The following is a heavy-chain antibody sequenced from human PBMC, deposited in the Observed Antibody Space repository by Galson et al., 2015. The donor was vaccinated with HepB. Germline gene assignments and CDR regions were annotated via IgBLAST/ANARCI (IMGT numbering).Heavy chain of an antibody. D-gene: IGHD3-3*01. CDR1: GFTFSSYW. J-gene: IGHJ4*02. V-gene: IGHV3-7*03. CDR3: ARDVGRYYDFWSGFRY. Sequence: SLRLSCAASGFTFSSYWMSWVRQAPGKGLEWVANIKQDGSEKYYVDSVKGRFTISRDNAKNSLYLQMNSLRAEDTAVYYCARDVGRYYDFWSGFRYWGQGTLVTVSS. CDR2: IKQDGSEK.